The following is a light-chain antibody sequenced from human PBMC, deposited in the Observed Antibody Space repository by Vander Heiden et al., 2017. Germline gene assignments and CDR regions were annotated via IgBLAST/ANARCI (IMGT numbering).Light chain of an antibody. CDR1: QSISSY. CDR2: AAS. Sequence: DLQKDQAPSSLSASVGDRVTITCRASQSISSYLNWYQQKPGKAPELLIYAASSLQSGVPSTFSGSGSGTDFTLTISSLQPEVFATYYCQQSYSTPLTFGGGTKVEIK. J-gene: IGKJ4*01. V-gene: IGKV1-39*01. CDR3: QQSYSTPLT.